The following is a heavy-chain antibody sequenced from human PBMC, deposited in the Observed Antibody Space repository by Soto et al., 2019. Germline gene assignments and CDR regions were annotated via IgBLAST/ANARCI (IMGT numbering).Heavy chain of an antibody. J-gene: IGHJ4*02. D-gene: IGHD3-9*01. V-gene: IGHV3-23*01. CDR3: AKDPRDYDILTVIDY. CDR2: ISGSGGST. CDR1: GFTFSSYA. Sequence: PGGSLRLSCAASGFTFSSYAMSWVRQAPGKGLEWVSAISGSGGSTYYADSVKGRFTISRDNSKNTLYLQMNSLRAEDTAVYYCAKDPRDYDILTVIDYWGQGTLVTVSS.